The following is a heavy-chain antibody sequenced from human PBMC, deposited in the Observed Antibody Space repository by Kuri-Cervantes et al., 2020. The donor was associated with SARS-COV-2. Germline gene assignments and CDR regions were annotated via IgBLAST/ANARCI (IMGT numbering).Heavy chain of an antibody. CDR2: VDHNGNG. CDR3: ARRPSYDGTGVYYYYMDV. D-gene: IGHD1-7*01. J-gene: IGHJ6*03. CDR1: GASMSSNF. V-gene: IGHV4-59*08. Sequence: SETLSLTCNVSGASMSSNFWSWIRQPPGKGLEWIGYVDHNGNGNYNPSLKSRVTMAVDMSKNQFSLRLISVTAADTAVYYCARRPSYDGTGVYYYYMDVWDKGTTVTVSS.